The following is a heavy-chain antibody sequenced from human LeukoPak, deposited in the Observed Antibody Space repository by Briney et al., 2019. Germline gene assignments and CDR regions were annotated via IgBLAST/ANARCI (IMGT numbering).Heavy chain of an antibody. CDR1: GGSFSGYY. V-gene: IGHV4-34*01. CDR2: INHSGCT. Sequence: SETLSLTCAVYGGSFSGYYWSWIRQPPRKGLEWIWEINHSGCTNYNPSLKSRVTISVDTSKNQFSLKLSSVTAADTAVYYCARGPRRYYYYYMDVWGKGTTVTVSS. J-gene: IGHJ6*03. CDR3: ARGPRRYYYYYMDV.